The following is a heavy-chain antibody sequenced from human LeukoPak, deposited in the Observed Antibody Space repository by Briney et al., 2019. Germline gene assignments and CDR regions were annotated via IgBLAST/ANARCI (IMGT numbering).Heavy chain of an antibody. CDR1: GYTFTSYG. CDR2: ISYDGSNK. CDR3: ARDKPAAAGTFDY. V-gene: IGHV3-30-3*01. J-gene: IGHJ4*02. D-gene: IGHD6-13*01. Sequence: GASVKVSCKASGYTFTSYGISWVRQAPGKGLEWVAVISYDGSNKYYADSVKGRFTISRDNSKNTLYLQMNSLRAEDTAVYYCARDKPAAAGTFDYWGQGTLVTVSS.